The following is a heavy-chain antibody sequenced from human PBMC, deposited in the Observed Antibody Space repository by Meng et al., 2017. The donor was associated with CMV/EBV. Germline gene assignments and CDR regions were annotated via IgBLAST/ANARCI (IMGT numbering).Heavy chain of an antibody. D-gene: IGHD2-2*02. V-gene: IGHV3-9*01. CDR1: GFSFDDYA. CDR2: ITWNSGSI. Sequence: GGSLRLSCVASGFSFDDYAMHWVRQAPGKGLEWVSGITWNSGSIDYADSVKGRFTISRDNANDSLYLQMNSLRAEDTALYYCAKVGRDCSSSSCYTGYYGMDVWGQGTTVTV. J-gene: IGHJ6*02. CDR3: AKVGRDCSSSSCYTGYYGMDV.